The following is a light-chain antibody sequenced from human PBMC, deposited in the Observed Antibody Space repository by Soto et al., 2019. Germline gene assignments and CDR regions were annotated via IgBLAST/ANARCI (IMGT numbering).Light chain of an antibody. CDR2: KAS. CDR1: QSISSW. CDR3: QQYNSYST. V-gene: IGKV1-5*03. Sequence: DMQMTQSPSTLSASVGDRVTITCRASQSISSWLAWYQQKPGKAPKLLIYKASSLESGVTSRFSGRGSGTEFTHTISSLQPDDFSTYYCQQYNSYSTFGQGTKVEIK. J-gene: IGKJ1*01.